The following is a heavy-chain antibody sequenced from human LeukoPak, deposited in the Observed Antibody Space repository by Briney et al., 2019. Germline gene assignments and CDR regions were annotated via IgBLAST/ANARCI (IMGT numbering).Heavy chain of an antibody. CDR3: ASRYCSSTSCYTLSAFDI. D-gene: IGHD2-2*02. CDR1: RDIFSSYT. J-gene: IGHJ3*02. V-gene: IGHV1-69*02. CDR2: IIPILVIA. Sequence: SVKISSKASRDIFSSYTISWVRQAPGQGLEWMGRIIPILVIANYAQKCQSRVRITADKSTSTAYMELSSLRSEDTAVYYCASRYCSSTSCYTLSAFDIWGQGTMVTVSS.